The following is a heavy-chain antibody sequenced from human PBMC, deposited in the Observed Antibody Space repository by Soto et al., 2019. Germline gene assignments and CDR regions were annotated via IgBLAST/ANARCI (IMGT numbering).Heavy chain of an antibody. CDR2: IYYSGTT. D-gene: IGHD5-18*01. CDR3: AKDRRRGSYGYDAFDM. Sequence: SETLSLTCTVSGDSISRYYWSWIRQFPGRGLEWIGYIYYSGTTNYNPSLKSRITISVDTSRNQFSLKLNSMTAADTAVYYCAKDRRRGSYGYDAFDMWGQGTMVTVSS. J-gene: IGHJ3*02. V-gene: IGHV4-59*12. CDR1: GDSISRYY.